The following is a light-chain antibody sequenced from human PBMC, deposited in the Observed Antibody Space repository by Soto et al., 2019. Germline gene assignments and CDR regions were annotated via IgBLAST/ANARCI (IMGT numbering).Light chain of an antibody. V-gene: IGKV3-20*01. J-gene: IGKJ1*01. CDR3: QHYIASQWTCGQWT. Sequence: IVLTQSPGTVSLSPGERATLSCRASQTGSSKYLAWYKQKPGQAPRLLIYGTSTRATGVPDRFSGSGSGTDFTLSINRLEPEDPAIYFCQHYIASQWTCGQWTFGQGTKVEIK. CDR2: GTS. CDR1: QTGSSKY.